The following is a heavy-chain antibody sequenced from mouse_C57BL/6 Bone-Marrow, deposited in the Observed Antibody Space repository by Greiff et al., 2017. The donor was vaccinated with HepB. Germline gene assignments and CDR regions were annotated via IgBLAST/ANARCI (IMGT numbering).Heavy chain of an antibody. D-gene: IGHD1-1*01. CDR2: ISSGSSTI. V-gene: IGHV5-17*01. CDR1: GFTFSDYG. CDR3: ARTVVAYYFDY. Sequence: EVKLVESGGGLVKPGGSLKLSCAASGFTFSDYGMHWVRQAPEKGLEWVAYISSGSSTIYYADTVKGRFTISRDNAKNTLFLQLTSLRSEDTARYYCARTVVAYYFDYWGQGTTLTVSS. J-gene: IGHJ2*01.